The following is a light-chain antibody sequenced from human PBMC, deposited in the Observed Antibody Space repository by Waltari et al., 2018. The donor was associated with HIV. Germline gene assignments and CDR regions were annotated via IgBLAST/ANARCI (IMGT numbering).Light chain of an antibody. CDR2: GNS. CDR1: SSTIGAGYD. Sequence: QSVLTQPPSVSGAPGPRVTISCTGSSSTIGAGYDVHWYQQLPGTAPRVLIYGNSNRPSGVPDRFSGSKSGTSASLAITGLQAEDEADYYCQSYDTSLSGSGVFGGGTKLTVL. V-gene: IGLV1-40*01. CDR3: QSYDTSLSGSGV. J-gene: IGLJ2*01.